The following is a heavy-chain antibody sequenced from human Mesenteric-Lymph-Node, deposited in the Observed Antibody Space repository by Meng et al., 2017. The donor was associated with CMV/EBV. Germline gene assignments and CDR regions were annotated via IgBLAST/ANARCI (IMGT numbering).Heavy chain of an antibody. CDR1: GFTFSSYA. CDR2: ISYDGSNK. D-gene: IGHD6-19*01. Sequence: GGSLRLSCAASGFTFSSYAMHWVRQAPGKGLEWVAVISYDGSNKYYADSVKGRFTISRDNSESTVYLHMNRLRAEDTAVYYCAKDREYSTGWFLFFDTWGQGTLVTVSS. V-gene: IGHV3-30-3*01. J-gene: IGHJ4*02. CDR3: AKDREYSTGWFLFFDT.